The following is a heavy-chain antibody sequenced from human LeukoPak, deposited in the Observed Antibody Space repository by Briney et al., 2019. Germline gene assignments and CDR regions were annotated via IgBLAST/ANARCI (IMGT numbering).Heavy chain of an antibody. J-gene: IGHJ4*02. CDR3: ARDGSICSGGSCYDYFDY. Sequence: PSETLSLTCTVSGYSMTSGHYWSWIRQPAGKGLEWIGRIYTSGSTNYNPSLKSRVTMSVDTSKNQFSLKLSSVTAADTAVYYCARDGSICSGGSCYDYFDYWGQGTLVTVSS. D-gene: IGHD2-15*01. V-gene: IGHV4-4*07. CDR2: IYTSGST. CDR1: GYSMTSGHY.